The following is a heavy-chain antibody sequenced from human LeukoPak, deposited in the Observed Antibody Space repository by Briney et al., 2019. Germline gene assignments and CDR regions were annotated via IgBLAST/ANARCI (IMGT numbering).Heavy chain of an antibody. V-gene: IGHV3-33*01. D-gene: IGHD6-6*01. Sequence: GWALRLSCATSGFTFSSYGMHWVRQAPGKGLDGVAVIWYDGSNKYYADAVKGRFTISRDNSKNTLYLQMNSLRAEDTAVYYCARAGAIAARKSYYYMDVWGKGTTVTVSS. CDR1: GFTFSSYG. J-gene: IGHJ6*03. CDR3: ARAGAIAARKSYYYMDV. CDR2: IWYDGSNK.